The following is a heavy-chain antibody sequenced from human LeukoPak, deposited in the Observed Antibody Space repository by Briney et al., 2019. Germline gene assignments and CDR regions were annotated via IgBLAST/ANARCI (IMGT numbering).Heavy chain of an antibody. D-gene: IGHD2-2*01. CDR3: ARDRGCSSTSCYYYYYYGMDV. Sequence: SETLSLTCTVSGGSISSGGYYWSWIRQHPGKGLEWIGYIYYSGSTYYNPSLKSRVTISVDTSKNQFSLKLSSVTAADTAVYYCARDRGCSSTSCYYYYYYGMDVWGQGTTVTVSS. CDR2: IYYSGST. V-gene: IGHV4-31*03. J-gene: IGHJ6*02. CDR1: GGSISSGGYY.